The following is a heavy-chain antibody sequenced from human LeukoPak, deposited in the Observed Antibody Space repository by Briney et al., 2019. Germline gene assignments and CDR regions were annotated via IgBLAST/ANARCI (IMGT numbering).Heavy chain of an antibody. CDR1: GFTFSSYW. V-gene: IGHV3-74*01. CDR3: ARGLLGIDY. CDR2: IDTDGSST. Sequence: GGSLRLSCAPSGFTFSSYWMHWVRQAPGKGLVWVSRIDTDGSSTNYADSVKGRFTISRDNARNTLYLQMNSLRTEDTAVYYCARGLLGIDYWGQGTLVTVSS. J-gene: IGHJ4*02. D-gene: IGHD2-8*02.